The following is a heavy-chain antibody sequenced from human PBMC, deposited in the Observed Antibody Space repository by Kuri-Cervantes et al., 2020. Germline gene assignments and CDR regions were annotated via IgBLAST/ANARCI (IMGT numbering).Heavy chain of an antibody. V-gene: IGHV4-38-2*02. CDR3: ARDGPAGRYDY. Sequence: SETLSLTCTASGYAISSGYYWGWIRQPPGKGLEWIGSIYHSGSTYYNPSLKSRVTISVDTSKNQFSLKLSSVTAADTAVYYYARDGPAGRYDYWRQGTLVTVSS. CDR2: IYHSGST. J-gene: IGHJ4*02. CDR1: GYAISSGYY.